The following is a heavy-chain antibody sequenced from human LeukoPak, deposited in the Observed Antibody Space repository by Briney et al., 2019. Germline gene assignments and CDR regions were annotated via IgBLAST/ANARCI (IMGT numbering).Heavy chain of an antibody. V-gene: IGHV3-48*03. D-gene: IGHD3-9*01. CDR1: GFTFSSYQ. CDR3: ARASYDVLTG. CDR2: ISSSGDTI. Sequence: GGSLRLSCEASGFTFSSYQMNWVRQAPGKGLEWIAYISSSGDTIYYADSVKGRFTISIDNAKNSLYLPMNTLRTEDTAVYYCARASYDVLTGWGQGTLVAVSS. J-gene: IGHJ4*02.